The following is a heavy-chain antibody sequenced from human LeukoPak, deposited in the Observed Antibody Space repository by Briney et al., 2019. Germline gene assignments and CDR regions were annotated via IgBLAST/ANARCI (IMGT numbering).Heavy chain of an antibody. CDR1: GFTFTKYA. V-gene: IGHV3-7*01. CDR3: ATDPLYDYTINWFDP. CDR2: IKQDGSKI. D-gene: IGHD4-11*01. Sequence: GGSLRLSCAASGFTFTKYAMTWVRQAPGKGLEWLADIKQDGSKIYYMGSAKGRFTISRDNAKNSLYLQMNSLRVEDTAVYYCATDPLYDYTINWFDPWGQGTLVTVSS. J-gene: IGHJ5*02.